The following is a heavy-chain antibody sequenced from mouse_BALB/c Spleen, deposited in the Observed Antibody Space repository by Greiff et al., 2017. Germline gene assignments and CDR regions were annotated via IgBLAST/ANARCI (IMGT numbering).Heavy chain of an antibody. Sequence: QVQLQQSGPELVKPGASVKMSCKASGYTFTSYVMHWVKQRPGQGLEWIGQIYPGDGDTNYNGKFKGKATLTADKSSSTAYMQLSSLTSEDSAVYCCARRSYYGKASFDYWGQGTTLTVSS. D-gene: IGHD2-10*01. J-gene: IGHJ2*01. CDR2: IYPGDGDT. CDR1: GYTFTSYV. V-gene: IGHV1-80*01. CDR3: ARRSYYGKASFDY.